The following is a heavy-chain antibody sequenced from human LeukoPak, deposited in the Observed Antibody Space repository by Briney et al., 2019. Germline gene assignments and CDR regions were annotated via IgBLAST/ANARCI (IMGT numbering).Heavy chain of an antibody. D-gene: IGHD3-9*01. J-gene: IGHJ4*02. V-gene: IGHV1-24*01. Sequence: ASVKVSCKVSGYTLTELSMHWVRQAPGKGLEWMGGFDPEDGETIYAQKFQGRVTMTEDTSTDTAYMELGSLRSEDTAVYYCATGRGYNILTGYFPFDYWGQGTLVTVSS. CDR2: FDPEDGET. CDR3: ATGRGYNILTGYFPFDY. CDR1: GYTLTELS.